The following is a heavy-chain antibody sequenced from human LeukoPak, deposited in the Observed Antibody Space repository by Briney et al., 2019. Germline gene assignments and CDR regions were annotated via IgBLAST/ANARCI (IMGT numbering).Heavy chain of an antibody. CDR2: ISSSSSYI. CDR3: ARDNIVVVTASRAFDI. Sequence: PGGSLRLSCATSGFIFNNFWMTWVRQAPGKGLEWVSSISSSSSYIYYADSVKGRFTISRDNAKNSLYLQMNSLRAEDTAVYYCARDNIVVVTASRAFDIWGQGTMVTVSS. D-gene: IGHD2-21*02. V-gene: IGHV3-21*01. CDR1: GFIFNNFW. J-gene: IGHJ3*02.